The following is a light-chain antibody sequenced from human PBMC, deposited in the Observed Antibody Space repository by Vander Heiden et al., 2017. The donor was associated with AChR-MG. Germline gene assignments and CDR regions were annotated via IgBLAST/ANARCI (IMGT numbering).Light chain of an antibody. CDR2: WAS. V-gene: IGKV4-1*01. CDR3: QQYYSTPPVT. CDR1: QSVLYSSNNKNY. Sequence: IVLTKSPDFLAVSLGERATINCKSSQSVLYSSNNKNYLAWYQQKPGQPPKLLIYWASTRESGVPDRFSGGGSGTDFTLTISSLQAEDVAVYYCQQYYSTPPVTFGGGTKVEIK. J-gene: IGKJ4*01.